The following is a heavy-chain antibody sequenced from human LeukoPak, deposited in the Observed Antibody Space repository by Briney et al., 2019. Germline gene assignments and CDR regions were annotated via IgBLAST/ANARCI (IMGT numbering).Heavy chain of an antibody. Sequence: PGGSLRLSCAASGLAFSAYKMHWVRQAPRKGLAWVSRISTDGYTTDYADFVQGRFTASRDNTKNTWSLEMNSLRAEDTAVYYCARQSFYGVTPPREFDCWGQGTLVTVSS. CDR2: ISTDGYTT. CDR3: ARQSFYGVTPPREFDC. D-gene: IGHD2-21*02. V-gene: IGHV3-74*01. CDR1: GLAFSAYK. J-gene: IGHJ4*02.